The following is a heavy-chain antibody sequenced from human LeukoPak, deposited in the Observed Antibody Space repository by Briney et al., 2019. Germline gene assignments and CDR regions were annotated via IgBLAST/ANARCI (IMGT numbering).Heavy chain of an antibody. V-gene: IGHV3-23*01. CDR3: AAKGNGYTGIYVFAH. J-gene: IGHJ4*02. CDR2: ISGSGGTT. D-gene: IGHD1-26*01. Sequence: PGGSLRLSCAASGFTFSSYAMSWVRQAPGKGLEWVSAISGSGGTTKYADSVKGRFTISRDTSDNTLNLQMNGLGAEDSAVYYCAAKGNGYTGIYVFAHWGQGTLVTVSA. CDR1: GFTFSSYA.